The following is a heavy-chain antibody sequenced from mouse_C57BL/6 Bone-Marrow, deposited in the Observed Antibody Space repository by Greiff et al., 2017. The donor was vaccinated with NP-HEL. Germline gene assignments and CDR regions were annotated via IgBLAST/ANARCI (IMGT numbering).Heavy chain of an antibody. Sequence: EVHLVESGGGLVQPGGSMKLSCVASGFTFSNYWMNWVRQSPEKGLEWVAQIRLKSDNYATHYAESVKGRFTISRDDSKSSVYLQMNNLRAEDTGIYYCTGTDYYGSHWFAYWGQGTLVTVSA. CDR3: TGTDYYGSHWFAY. J-gene: IGHJ3*01. CDR1: GFTFSNYW. CDR2: IRLKSDNYAT. V-gene: IGHV6-3*01. D-gene: IGHD1-1*01.